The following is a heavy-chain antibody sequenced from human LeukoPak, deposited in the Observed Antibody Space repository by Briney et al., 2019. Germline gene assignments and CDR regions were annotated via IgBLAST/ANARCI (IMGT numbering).Heavy chain of an antibody. CDR1: GGSFSGYY. CDR3: ARSPLERRRGFLSY. D-gene: IGHD1-1*01. J-gene: IGHJ4*02. CDR2: INRGGNT. V-gene: IGHV4-34*01. Sequence: SETLSLTCAVYGGSFSGYYWNRLRQPPGKGLEGIGEINRGGNTNYNPSLKSRVTISVDTSKNQFSLKLSSVTAADTAVYYCARSPLERRRGFLSYWGQGTLVTVSS.